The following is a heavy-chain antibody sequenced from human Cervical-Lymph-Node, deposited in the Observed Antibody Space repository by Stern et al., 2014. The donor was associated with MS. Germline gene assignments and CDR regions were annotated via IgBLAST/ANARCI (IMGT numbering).Heavy chain of an antibody. CDR2: IYYSGAT. Sequence: VQLLESGPGLVKPSQTLSLTCTVSGGSINNGDYYWSWVRQHPGKGLAWLGYIYYSGATYYNPSLKGRLTISVDTSKRHFSLKLTSVTAADTAVYYCARELSGMYGMDVWGQGTTVTVSS. D-gene: IGHD1-1*01. CDR3: ARELSGMYGMDV. J-gene: IGHJ6*02. V-gene: IGHV4-31*03. CDR1: GGSINNGDYY.